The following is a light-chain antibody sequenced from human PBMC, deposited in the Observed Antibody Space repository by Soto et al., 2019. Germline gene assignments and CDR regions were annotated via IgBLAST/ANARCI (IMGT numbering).Light chain of an antibody. V-gene: IGKV1-9*01. CDR2: GAS. CDR3: QQCNSYPLT. J-gene: IGKJ4*01. CDR1: QDIDRY. Sequence: DIQLTQSPSFLSASVGDRVTIACRASQDIDRYLAWYQQKPGKAPNLLIYGASTLHSGVPSRFSGSGSGTEFTLTISSLQPEDFATYYCQQCNSYPLTFGGGTTVEIK.